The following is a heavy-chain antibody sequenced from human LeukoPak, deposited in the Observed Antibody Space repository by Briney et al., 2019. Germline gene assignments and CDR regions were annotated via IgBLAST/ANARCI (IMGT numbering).Heavy chain of an antibody. CDR2: ISTSGTT. Sequence: SETLSLTCAVYGGSFSGYYWSWIRQPAGKGLEWIGRISTSGTTNYNASLKSRVTMSVDTFKNQFSLKLKSVTAADTAVYYCARGEVDSSGYPTTDSWGQGTLVTVSS. D-gene: IGHD3-22*01. V-gene: IGHV4-59*10. J-gene: IGHJ5*01. CDR3: ARGEVDSSGYPTTDS. CDR1: GGSFSGYY.